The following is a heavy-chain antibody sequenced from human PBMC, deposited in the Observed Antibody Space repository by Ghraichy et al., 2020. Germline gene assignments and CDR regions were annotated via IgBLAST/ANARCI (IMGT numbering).Heavy chain of an antibody. CDR1: GFTVSSNY. D-gene: IGHD3-3*01. V-gene: IGHV3-53*01. J-gene: IGHJ4*02. Sequence: GGSLRLSCAASGFTVSSNYMSWVRQAPGKGLEWVSVIYSGGTTYYADSVKGRFTISRDKSNNTLYLQMNTLRAEDTAVYYCARARGRGFLEGFDYWGQGTLVTVSS. CDR3: ARARGRGFLEGFDY. CDR2: IYSGGTT.